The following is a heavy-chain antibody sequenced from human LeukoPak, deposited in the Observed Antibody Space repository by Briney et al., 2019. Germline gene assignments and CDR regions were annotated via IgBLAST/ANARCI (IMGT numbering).Heavy chain of an antibody. J-gene: IGHJ4*02. V-gene: IGHV1-2*02. CDR2: INPNSGGT. CDR3: ARIAVAGNPAMVY. D-gene: IGHD6-19*01. Sequence: VASVKVSCKASGYTFTGYYIHWVRQAPGQGLEWMGWINPNSGGTNYAQKFQGRVTMTRDTSISTAYMELSRLRSDDTAVYYCARIAVAGNPAMVYWGQGTLVTVSS. CDR1: GYTFTGYY.